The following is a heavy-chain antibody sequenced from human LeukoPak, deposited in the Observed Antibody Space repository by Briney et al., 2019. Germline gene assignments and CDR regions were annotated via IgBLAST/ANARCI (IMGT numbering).Heavy chain of an antibody. V-gene: IGHV3-74*01. CDR2: INSDGSST. CDR1: GFTFSSYW. D-gene: IGHD1-14*01. CDR3: ARRAGIYSHPYDY. Sequence: PGGSLRLSYAASGFTFSSYWMHWVRQAPGKGLVWVSRINSDGSSTSYADSVKGRFTISRDNAKNSLYLQMNSLRAEDTAVYYCARRAGIYSHPYDYWGQGTLVTVSS. J-gene: IGHJ4*02.